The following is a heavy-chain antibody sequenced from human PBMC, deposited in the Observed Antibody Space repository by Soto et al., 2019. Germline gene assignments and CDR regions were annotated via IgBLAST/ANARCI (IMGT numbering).Heavy chain of an antibody. V-gene: IGHV4-59*01. Sequence: SETLSLTCTVSGGSIISYYWSWIRQPPGKGLEWIGYIYYSGSTNYNPSLKSRVTISVDTSKNQFSLKLSSVTAADTAVYYCARVGRTSCGSGSPSWFDPWGQGTLVT. CDR1: GGSIISYY. CDR3: ARVGRTSCGSGSPSWFDP. J-gene: IGHJ5*02. CDR2: IYYSGST. D-gene: IGHD3-10*01.